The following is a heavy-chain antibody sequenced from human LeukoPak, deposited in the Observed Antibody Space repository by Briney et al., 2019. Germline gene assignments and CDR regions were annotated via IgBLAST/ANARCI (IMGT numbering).Heavy chain of an antibody. CDR3: ARSPLDTAVHYYYYGMDV. Sequence: GESLKISCRGSGYSFTSYWVGWVRQMPGKGLEWMGIIYPGDSDTRYSPSFQGQVTISADKSISTAYLQWSSLKASDTAMYYCARSPLDTAVHYYYYGMDVWGQGTTVTVSS. D-gene: IGHD5-18*01. V-gene: IGHV5-51*01. CDR2: IYPGDSDT. CDR1: GYSFTSYW. J-gene: IGHJ6*02.